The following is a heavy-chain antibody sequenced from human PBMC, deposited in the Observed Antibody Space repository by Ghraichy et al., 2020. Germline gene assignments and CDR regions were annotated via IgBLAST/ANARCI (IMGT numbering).Heavy chain of an antibody. J-gene: IGHJ3*02. Sequence: GESLNISCKGSGYSFTSYWIGWVRQMPGKGLEWMGIIYPGDSDTRYSPSFQGQVTISADKSISTAYLQWSSLKASDTAMYYCARRAAAMDDAFDIWGQGTMVTVSS. V-gene: IGHV5-51*01. CDR3: ARRAAAMDDAFDI. D-gene: IGHD6-13*01. CDR1: GYSFTSYW. CDR2: IYPGDSDT.